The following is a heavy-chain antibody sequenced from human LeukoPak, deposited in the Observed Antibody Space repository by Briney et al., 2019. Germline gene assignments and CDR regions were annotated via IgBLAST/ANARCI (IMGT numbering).Heavy chain of an antibody. CDR2: IRNDGSNK. V-gene: IGHV3-30*02. D-gene: IGHD2-15*01. Sequence: PGGSLRLSCVVSGFTFSTYGMHWVRQAPSKGLEWVSFIRNDGSNKYYADSVKGRFTISRDNSKNTLYLQMNSLRAEDTAVYYCARDSSAERFDYWGQGTPVTVSS. J-gene: IGHJ4*02. CDR1: GFTFSTYG. CDR3: ARDSSAERFDY.